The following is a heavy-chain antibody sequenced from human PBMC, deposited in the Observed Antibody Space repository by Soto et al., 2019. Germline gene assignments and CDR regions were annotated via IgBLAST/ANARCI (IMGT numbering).Heavy chain of an antibody. CDR2: ISWNSGTL. Sequence: GGSLRLSCAASEFTFEDYAMHWVRQAPGKGLEWVSGISWNSGTLVYADSVKGRFTIPRDNAKNSLFLQMNSLRAEDTALYFCAKGRTRPLQLGSFGDNAFDVWGQGTMVTVSS. D-gene: IGHD3-10*01. CDR3: AKGRTRPLQLGSFGDNAFDV. J-gene: IGHJ3*01. CDR1: EFTFEDYA. V-gene: IGHV3-9*01.